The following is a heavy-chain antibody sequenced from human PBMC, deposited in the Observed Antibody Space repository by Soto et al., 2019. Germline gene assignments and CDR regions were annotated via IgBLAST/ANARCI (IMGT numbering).Heavy chain of an antibody. CDR2: MNPNSGNT. Sequence: QVPLVQSGAEVKKPGASVKVSCKASGYTFTSYDINWVRQATGQGLEWMGWMNPNSGNTGYAQKFQGRVTMTRNTSLSTAYMGLSSLRSEDTAVYYCARGRRVRVVAATHDYYYYMDVWGKGTTVTVSS. CDR1: GYTFTSYD. V-gene: IGHV1-8*01. D-gene: IGHD2-15*01. CDR3: ARGRRVRVVAATHDYYYYMDV. J-gene: IGHJ6*03.